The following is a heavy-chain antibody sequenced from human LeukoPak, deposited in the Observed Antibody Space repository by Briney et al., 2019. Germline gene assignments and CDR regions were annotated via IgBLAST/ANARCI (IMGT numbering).Heavy chain of an antibody. D-gene: IGHD3-22*01. CDR1: GFTFSRYS. CDR3: AREVVITQSFDY. J-gene: IGHJ4*02. CDR2: VSTSSSYI. V-gene: IGHV3-21*01. Sequence: PGGSLRLSCAASGFTFSRYSMNWVRQAPGKGLEWVSSVSTSSSYIYYADSVKGRFTISRDNAKNSLYLQMNSLRAEDTAVYYCAREVVITQSFDYWGQGTLVTVSS.